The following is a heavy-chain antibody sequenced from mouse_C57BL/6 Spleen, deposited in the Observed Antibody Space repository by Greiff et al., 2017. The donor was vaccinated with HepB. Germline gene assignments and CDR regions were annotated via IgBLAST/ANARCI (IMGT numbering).Heavy chain of an antibody. CDR3: VRQGDGYFSYWYFDV. CDR2: IRSKSNNYAT. CDR1: GFSFNTYA. Sequence: DVKLVESGGGLVQPKGSLKLSCAASGFSFNTYAMNWVRQAPGKGSEWVARIRSKSNNYATYYADSVKDRFTISRDDSESMLYLQMNNLKTEDTAMYYCVRQGDGYFSYWYFDVWGTGTTVTVSS. J-gene: IGHJ1*03. V-gene: IGHV10-1*01. D-gene: IGHD2-3*01.